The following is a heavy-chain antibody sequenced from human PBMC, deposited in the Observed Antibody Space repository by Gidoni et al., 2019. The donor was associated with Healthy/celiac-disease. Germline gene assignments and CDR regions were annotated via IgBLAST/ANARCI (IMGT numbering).Heavy chain of an antibody. V-gene: IGHV3-73*01. CDR1: GFTFSGSA. CDR2: IRSKANSYAT. Sequence: EVQLVESGGGLVQPGGSLKLSCAAAGFTFSGSAMHWVRQASGKGLEWVGRIRSKANSYATAYAASVKGRFTISRDDSKNTAYLQMNSLKTEDTAVYYCTRKAAAGTSDFDYWGQGTLVTVSS. D-gene: IGHD6-13*01. CDR3: TRKAAAGTSDFDY. J-gene: IGHJ4*02.